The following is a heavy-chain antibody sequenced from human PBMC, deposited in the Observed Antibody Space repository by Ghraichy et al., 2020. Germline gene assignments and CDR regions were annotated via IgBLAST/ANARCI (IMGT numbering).Heavy chain of an antibody. CDR1: GFTFSSYA. Sequence: GESLNISCAASGFTFSSYAMSWVRQAPGKGLEWVSAISGSGGSTYYADSVKGRFTISRDNSKNTLYLQMNSLRAEDTAVYYCAKHRDYYGDYSSLFDYWGQGTLVTVSS. CDR3: AKHRDYYGDYSSLFDY. V-gene: IGHV3-23*01. D-gene: IGHD4-17*01. CDR2: ISGSGGST. J-gene: IGHJ4*02.